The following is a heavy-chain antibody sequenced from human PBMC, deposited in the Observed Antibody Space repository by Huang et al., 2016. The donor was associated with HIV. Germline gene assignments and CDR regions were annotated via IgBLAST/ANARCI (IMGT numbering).Heavy chain of an antibody. CDR1: GGSVNIENYY. J-gene: IGHJ4*02. CDR3: ARQTAPTNGVYNFFLRY. D-gene: IGHD2-8*01. Sequence: LQESGPGLVKPSETLSLKCGVSGGSVNIENYYWGWIRQSPGKGLEWIGGVSFRGKMFSKPSLSSRVVMSIDTSKNQFSLTLRDVTGADSAIYYCARQTAPTNGVYNFFLRYWGPGSLVTVSS. V-gene: IGHV4-39*01. CDR2: VSFRGKM.